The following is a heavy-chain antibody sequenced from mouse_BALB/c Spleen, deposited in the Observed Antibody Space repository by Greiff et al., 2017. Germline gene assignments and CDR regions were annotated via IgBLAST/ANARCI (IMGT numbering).Heavy chain of an antibody. D-gene: IGHD1-1*01. V-gene: IGHV1-15*01. CDR1: GYTFTDYE. Sequence: QVQLKQSGAELVRPGASVTLSCKASGYTFTDYEMHWVKQTPVHGLEWIGAIDPETGGTAYNQKFKGKATLTADKSSSTAYMELRRLTCEDSAVYYCTFYCVGAMDDWGQGTSVTVSA. CDR2: IDPETGGT. J-gene: IGHJ4*01. CDR3: TFYCVGAMDD.